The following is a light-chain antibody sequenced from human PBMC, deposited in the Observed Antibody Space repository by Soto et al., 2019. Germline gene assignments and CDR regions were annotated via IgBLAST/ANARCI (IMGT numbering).Light chain of an antibody. CDR2: YDS. Sequence: SYELTQPPSVSVAPGKTASVACGGSNIGSKSVLWYQKKSGQAPVLVMYYDSDRPSGIPERFSGSNSGNTATLTISRVEAGDEADYYCQVWDISSGHVVFGGGTQLTVL. CDR1: NIGSKS. J-gene: IGLJ3*02. V-gene: IGLV3-21*01. CDR3: QVWDISSGHVV.